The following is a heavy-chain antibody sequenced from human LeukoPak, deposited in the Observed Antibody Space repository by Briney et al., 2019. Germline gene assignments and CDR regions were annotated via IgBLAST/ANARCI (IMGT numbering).Heavy chain of an antibody. V-gene: IGHV4-34*01. Sequence: SETLSLTCTVSGGSISSYYWSWIRQPPGKGLEWIGEINHSGSTNYNPSLKSRVTMSVVTSKNQFSLKLSSVTAADTAVYYCARGLSYWGQGTLVTVSS. CDR2: INHSGST. CDR3: ARGLSY. CDR1: GGSISSYY. J-gene: IGHJ4*02.